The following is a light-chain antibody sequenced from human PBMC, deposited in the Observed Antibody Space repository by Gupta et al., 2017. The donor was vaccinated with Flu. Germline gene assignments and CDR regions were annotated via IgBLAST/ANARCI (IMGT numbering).Light chain of an antibody. CDR2: ARN. Sequence: QSVLTQPPSVSGAPGQRVTISCSGSSSTIGAGYDVHWYQQLPGTAPKLLIHARNNRASGVPDRVSGSKSGTSASMVITGLQAAEEADYYCQSYESSLSGTWVFGGGTKLTVL. CDR3: QSYESSLSGTWV. J-gene: IGLJ3*02. V-gene: IGLV1-40*01. CDR1: SSTIGAGYD.